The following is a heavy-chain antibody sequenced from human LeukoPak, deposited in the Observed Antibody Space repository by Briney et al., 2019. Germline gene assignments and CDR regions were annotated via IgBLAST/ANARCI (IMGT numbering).Heavy chain of an antibody. CDR3: NRSCTHGSCYPPDFQH. V-gene: IGHV3-66*01. CDR1: GFTGSGHY. J-gene: IGHJ1*01. Sequence: PGGSLRLSCVASGFTGSGHYMSWVRQAPGKGLEWVSVIYGGGDTHYADSVKARFTIFRDNSKNTLYLQMNSLRVEDTAVYYCNRSCTHGSCYPPDFQHWGQGTLVTVSS. D-gene: IGHD2-15*01. CDR2: IYGGGDT.